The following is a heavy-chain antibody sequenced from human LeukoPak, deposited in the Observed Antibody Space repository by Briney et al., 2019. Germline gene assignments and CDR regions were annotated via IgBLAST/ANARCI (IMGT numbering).Heavy chain of an antibody. J-gene: IGHJ4*02. CDR3: AKDRGYSSSWYFSDY. D-gene: IGHD6-13*01. Sequence: GGSLRLSCAAPGFTFSSYAMSWVRQAPGKGLEWVSAISGSGGSTYYADSVKGRFTISRDNSKNTLYLQMNSLRAEDTAFYCCAKDRGYSSSWYFSDYWGQGTLVTVSS. CDR1: GFTFSSYA. CDR2: ISGSGGST. V-gene: IGHV3-23*01.